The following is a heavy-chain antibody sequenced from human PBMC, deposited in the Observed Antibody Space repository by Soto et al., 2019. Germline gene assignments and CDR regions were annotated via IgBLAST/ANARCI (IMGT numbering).Heavy chain of an antibody. V-gene: IGHV1-18*01. Sequence: ASVKVSCKASGYTFTSYGISWVRQAPGQGLVWMGWISAYNGNTNYAQKLQGRVTMTTDTSTSTAYMELRSLRSDDTAVYYCARAHYCGGDCYAHFDYWGQGTLVTVSS. CDR1: GYTFTSYG. CDR2: ISAYNGNT. D-gene: IGHD2-21*02. CDR3: ARAHYCGGDCYAHFDY. J-gene: IGHJ4*02.